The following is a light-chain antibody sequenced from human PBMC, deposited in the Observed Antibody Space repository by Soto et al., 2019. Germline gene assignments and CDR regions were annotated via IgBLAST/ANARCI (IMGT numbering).Light chain of an antibody. CDR2: VNSDGSH. CDR3: QTWGTGTVI. CDR1: SGHSDYP. J-gene: IGLJ2*01. V-gene: IGLV4-69*02. Sequence: QLVLTQSPSASASLGASVKLTCTLGSGHSDYPFVWHQQQPEKGPRFLMRVNSDGSHSKGDGIPDRFSGSSSGAERYLIISSLQSEDETDYYCQTWGTGTVIFGGGTQLTVL.